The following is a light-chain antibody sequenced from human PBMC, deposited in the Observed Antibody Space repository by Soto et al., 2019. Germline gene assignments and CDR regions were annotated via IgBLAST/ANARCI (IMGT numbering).Light chain of an antibody. CDR2: EVT. V-gene: IGLV2-14*01. J-gene: IGLJ2*01. CDR3: NSYTLSKTVI. Sequence: QSALTQPASVSGSPGQSITISCSGTSSDVGAHDFVSWYQHHPDKAPKVIIFEVTKRPSGVSDRFSGSKTGNTASLTISGLQAEDEVDYYCNSYTLSKTVIFGGGTKVTVL. CDR1: SSDVGAHDF.